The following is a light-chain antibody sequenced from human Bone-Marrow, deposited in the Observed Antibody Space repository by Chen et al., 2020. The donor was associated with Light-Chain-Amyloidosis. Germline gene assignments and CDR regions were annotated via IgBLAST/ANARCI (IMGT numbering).Light chain of an antibody. CDR2: DVS. J-gene: IGLJ1*01. Sequence: QSALTQPASVSGSPAQSLTISCTGTLSDIGGYQYVSWYQQHPGEAPKLMIYDVSRRPSGVSNRFSGSKSGNTASLTISGLQAEDEADYYCSSYTPRTTLYVFGTGTKVTVL. CDR1: LSDIGGYQY. CDR3: SSYTPRTTLYV. V-gene: IGLV2-14*03.